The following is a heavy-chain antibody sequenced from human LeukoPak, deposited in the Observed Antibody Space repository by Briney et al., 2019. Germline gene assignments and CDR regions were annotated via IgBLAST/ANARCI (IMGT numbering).Heavy chain of an antibody. CDR3: ARGSDGRTMVRAYAWFDP. Sequence: ASVKVSCKASGYTFAGYYMHWVRQAPGQGLEWMGWINPNSGGTNYAQKFQGRVTMTRDTSISTAYMELSRLRSDDTAVYYCARGSDGRTMVRAYAWFDPWGQGTLVTVSS. D-gene: IGHD3-10*01. V-gene: IGHV1-2*02. CDR1: GYTFAGYY. J-gene: IGHJ5*02. CDR2: INPNSGGT.